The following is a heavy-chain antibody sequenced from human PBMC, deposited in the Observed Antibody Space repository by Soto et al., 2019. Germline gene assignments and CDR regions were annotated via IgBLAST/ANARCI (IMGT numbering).Heavy chain of an antibody. CDR3: ARSGGGSGWL. CDR2: LCYSGST. V-gene: IGHV4-61*01. CDR1: GDSVTSAIYC. D-gene: IGHD6-19*01. J-gene: IGHJ4*02. Sequence: QVQLRESGPGLVKPSETLSLTCTVSGDSVTSAIYCWSWIRQPPGKALEWIAYLCYSGSTSYNPSLQSRLTISRDTSKNQFSLKLTSVTAADTAVYYCARSGGGSGWLGGQGTLVTVSS.